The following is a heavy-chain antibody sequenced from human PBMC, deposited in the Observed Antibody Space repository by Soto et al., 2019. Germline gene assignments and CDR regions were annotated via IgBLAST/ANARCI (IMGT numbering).Heavy chain of an antibody. D-gene: IGHD5-18*01. CDR2: VIPIFETP. J-gene: IGHJ4*02. CDR3: ARAHPPDTDMVDYFDY. V-gene: IGHV1-69*06. Sequence: QVQLVQSGPEVKKPGSSVKVSCKASGGTFSTYGFSWVRQAPGQGLEWMGGVIPIFETPKYAQKFQGRVTLTADRSTSTLYMELSGLTSEDTAVYFCARAHPPDTDMVDYFDYWGQGTLVTVSS. CDR1: GGTFSTYG.